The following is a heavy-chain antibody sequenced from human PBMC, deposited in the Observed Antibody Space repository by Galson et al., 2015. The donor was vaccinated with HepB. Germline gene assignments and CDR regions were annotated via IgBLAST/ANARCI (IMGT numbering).Heavy chain of an antibody. J-gene: IGHJ4*02. Sequence: SLRLSCAASGFTFRNYAMYWVRQAPGKGLEWVAVISDDGRIIYYADSVKGRFTISRDNSKNTLYLQMNSLKTEDTAVYYCARDSAGIVAAAVPFDYWGQGTLVTVSS. CDR2: ISDDGRII. V-gene: IGHV3-30*04. CDR3: ARDSAGIVAAAVPFDY. D-gene: IGHD6-13*01. CDR1: GFTFRNYA.